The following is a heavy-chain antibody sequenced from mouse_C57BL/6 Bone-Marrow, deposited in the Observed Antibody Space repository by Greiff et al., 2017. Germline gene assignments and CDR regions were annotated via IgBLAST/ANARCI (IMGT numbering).Heavy chain of an antibody. CDR2: FNPSNGGT. D-gene: IGHD1-1*01. J-gene: IGHJ4*01. Sequence: QVHVKQPGTELVKPGASVKLSCKASGYTFTSYWMHWLKQRPRQSLEWIGNFNPSNGGTNYNEKFKSKATLTVDKSSSTAYLQLSSLTSEDYAVDYCAREHYGPYAMDYWGQGTSVTVSA. CDR1: GYTFTSYW. CDR3: AREHYGPYAMDY. V-gene: IGHV1-53*01.